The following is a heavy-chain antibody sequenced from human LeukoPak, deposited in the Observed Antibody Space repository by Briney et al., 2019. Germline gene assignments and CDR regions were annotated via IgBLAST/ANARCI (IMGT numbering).Heavy chain of an antibody. D-gene: IGHD6-19*01. CDR3: AKQWVDC. Sequence: GGSLRLSCAASGFTFNNYDMNWVRQAPGKGLEWVSSISESGDKTDYADSVKGRFTISRDNSRNTLYLQMNSLRAEDTALYYCAKQWVDCWGQGTLVTVSS. V-gene: IGHV3-23*01. CDR1: GFTFNNYD. J-gene: IGHJ4*02. CDR2: ISESGDKT.